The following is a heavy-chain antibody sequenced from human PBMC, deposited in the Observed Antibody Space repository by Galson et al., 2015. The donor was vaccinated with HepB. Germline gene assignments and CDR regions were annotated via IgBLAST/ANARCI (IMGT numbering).Heavy chain of an antibody. CDR2: ISSSSSTI. D-gene: IGHD3-22*01. J-gene: IGHJ4*02. CDR1: GFTFSSYS. Sequence: SLRLSCAASGFTFSSYSMNWVRQAPGKGLEWVSYISSSSSTIYYADSVKGRFTISRDNAKNSLYLQMNSLRAEDTAVYYCARDPYDSSGPDLDYWGQGTLVTVSS. V-gene: IGHV3-48*01. CDR3: ARDPYDSSGPDLDY.